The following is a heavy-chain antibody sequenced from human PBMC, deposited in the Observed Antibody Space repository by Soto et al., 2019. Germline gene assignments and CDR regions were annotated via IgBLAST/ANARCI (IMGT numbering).Heavy chain of an antibody. D-gene: IGHD6-13*01. J-gene: IGHJ6*02. CDR1: GYTFTSYG. CDR3: ARGKGSSSSPRSYYYYYGMDV. CDR2: IIPYIGIT. Sequence: ASVKVSCKASGYTFTSYGISWVRQAPGQGLEWMGRIIPYIGITNYAQKLQGRVTITADTSTSTAYMELSSLRSEDTAVYYCARGKGSSSSPRSYYYYYGMDVWGQGTTVTVSS. V-gene: IGHV1-18*01.